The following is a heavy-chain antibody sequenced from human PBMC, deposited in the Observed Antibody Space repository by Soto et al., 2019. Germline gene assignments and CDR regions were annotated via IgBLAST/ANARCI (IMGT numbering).Heavy chain of an antibody. D-gene: IGHD3-10*01. J-gene: IGHJ4*02. Sequence: QVQLVESGGGVVQPGRSLRLSCAASGFTFSSYGMHWVRQAPGKGLECVAVISYDGSNKYYADSVKGRFTISRDNSKNTLYLQMNSLRAEDTAVYYCAKNSVPQGLRYYFDYWGQGTLVTVSS. CDR2: ISYDGSNK. CDR3: AKNSVPQGLRYYFDY. V-gene: IGHV3-30*18. CDR1: GFTFSSYG.